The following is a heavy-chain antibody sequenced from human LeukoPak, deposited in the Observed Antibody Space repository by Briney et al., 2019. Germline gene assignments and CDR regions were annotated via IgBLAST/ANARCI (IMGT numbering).Heavy chain of an antibody. CDR1: GFTFRNGW. D-gene: IGHD3-22*01. CDR3: TTESSSYSDSSGYYPY. Sequence: PGGSLRLSCAASGFTFRNGWMRWVRQAPGKGLEWVGRIKSKADGGTTDYAAPVKDRFTISRDDSKNTLYLRMNSLKIEDTAVYYCTTESSSYSDSSGYYPYWGQGTLVTVSS. J-gene: IGHJ4*02. V-gene: IGHV3-15*01. CDR2: IKSKADGGTT.